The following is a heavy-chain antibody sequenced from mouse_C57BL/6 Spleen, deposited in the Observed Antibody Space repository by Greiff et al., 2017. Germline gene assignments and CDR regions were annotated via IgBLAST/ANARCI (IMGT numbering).Heavy chain of an antibody. V-gene: IGHV3-1*01. CDR1: GYSITSGYD. D-gene: IGHD1-1*01. Sequence: EVQLQQSGPGMVKPSQSLSLTCTVTGYSITSGYDWHWIRHFPGNKLEWMGYISYSGSTNYNPSLKSRISITHDTSKNHFFLKLNSVTTEDTATYYCASWGYYGIYFDVWGTGTTVTVSS. CDR3: ASWGYYGIYFDV. J-gene: IGHJ1*03. CDR2: ISYSGST.